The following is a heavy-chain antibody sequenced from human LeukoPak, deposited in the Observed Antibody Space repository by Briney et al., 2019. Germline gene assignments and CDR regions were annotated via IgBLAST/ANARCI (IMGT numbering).Heavy chain of an antibody. V-gene: IGHV4-59*01. CDR3: ARGDYSSGWYYFDY. Sequence: SETLSLTCTVSGGSISSYYWSWIRQPPGKGLEWIGYIYYSGSTNYNPSLKSRVTISVDTSKNQFSLKLSSVTAADTAVYYCARGDYSSGWYYFDYWGQGTLVTVSS. CDR1: GGSISSYY. J-gene: IGHJ4*02. D-gene: IGHD6-19*01. CDR2: IYYSGST.